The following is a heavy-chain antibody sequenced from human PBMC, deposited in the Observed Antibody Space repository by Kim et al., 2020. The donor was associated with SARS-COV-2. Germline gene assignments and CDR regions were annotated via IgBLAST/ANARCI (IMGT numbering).Heavy chain of an antibody. CDR1: GYTFTSYG. CDR2: ISAYNGNT. CDR3: ARDQSRPDIVVVPAAIHNWFDP. D-gene: IGHD2-2*01. J-gene: IGHJ5*02. V-gene: IGHV1-18*01. Sequence: ASVKVSCKASGYTFTSYGISWVRQAPGQGLEWMGWISAYNGNTNYAQKLQGRVTMTTDTSTSTAYMELRSLRSDDTAVYYCARDQSRPDIVVVPAAIHNWFDPWGQGTLVTVSS.